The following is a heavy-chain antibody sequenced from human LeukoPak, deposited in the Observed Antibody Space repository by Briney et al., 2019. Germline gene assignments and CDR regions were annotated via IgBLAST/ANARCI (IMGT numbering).Heavy chain of an antibody. CDR2: INGDGSST. Sequence: GGLRRLSCAASGFTFSSFWMHWARQAPGKGLVWVSRINGDGSSTDYADSVKGRFTISRDNTKNRLSLQMNSLRAEDTAVYYCARSTYGSGSRGMDVWGHGSVVCVSS. V-gene: IGHV3-74*01. CDR3: ARSTYGSGSRGMDV. D-gene: IGHD3-10*01. CDR1: GFTFSSFW. J-gene: IGHJ6*02.